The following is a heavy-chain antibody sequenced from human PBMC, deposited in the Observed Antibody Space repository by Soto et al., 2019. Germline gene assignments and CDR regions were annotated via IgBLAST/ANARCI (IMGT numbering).Heavy chain of an antibody. J-gene: IGHJ6*03. V-gene: IGHV4-34*01. CDR3: ARGSIVAVPAAINSYYYYYMDV. CDR2: INHSGST. CDR1: GGSFSGYY. Sequence: SETLSLTCAVYGGSFSGYYWSWIRQPPGKGLEWIGEINHSGSTNYNPSLKSRVTISVDTSKNQFSLKLSSVTAADTAVYYCARGSIVAVPAAINSYYYYYMDVWGKGTTVTVSS. D-gene: IGHD2-2*02.